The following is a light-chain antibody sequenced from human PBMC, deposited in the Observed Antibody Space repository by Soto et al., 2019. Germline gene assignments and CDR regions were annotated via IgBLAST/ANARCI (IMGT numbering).Light chain of an antibody. V-gene: IGKV3-15*01. Sequence: EIVMTQSQTTLSVSPGSRSTLSCTASQSVSILLAWYQQKPGQAPRLLIHGATTRATGIPARFSGSGSGTEVTITISSLKSEDVTVYSCQQYDNWPTTFGGGTKVDIK. J-gene: IGKJ4*01. CDR1: QSVSIL. CDR2: GAT. CDR3: QQYDNWPTT.